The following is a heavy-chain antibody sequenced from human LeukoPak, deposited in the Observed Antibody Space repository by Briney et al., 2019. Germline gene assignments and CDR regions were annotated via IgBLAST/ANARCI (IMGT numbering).Heavy chain of an antibody. CDR2: INPEDGGT. D-gene: IGHD3-10*02. J-gene: IGHJ4*02. V-gene: IGHV1-24*01. Sequence: ASVKVSCKVSGYTFTDLSMHWVRQAPGKGLEWMGGINPEDGGTNYAQKFQGRVTMTEDTSTDTAYMELSSLRSEDTAVYYCGTSVFGGVLDFDYWGQGTLVTVSS. CDR3: GTSVFGGVLDFDY. CDR1: GYTFTDLS.